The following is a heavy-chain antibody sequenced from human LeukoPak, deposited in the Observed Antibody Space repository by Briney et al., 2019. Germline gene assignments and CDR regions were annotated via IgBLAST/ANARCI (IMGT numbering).Heavy chain of an antibody. CDR2: IYSGGNA. Sequence: GGSLRLSCAASGLTVSSNYMSWVRQAPGKGLEWVSVIYSGGNAYYADSVRGRFTISRDNSKNTLYLQMNSLRAEDTAVYYCARDHISGRIVGATSFDYWGQGTLVTVSS. D-gene: IGHD1-26*01. CDR1: GLTVSSNY. J-gene: IGHJ4*02. CDR3: ARDHISGRIVGATSFDY. V-gene: IGHV3-66*01.